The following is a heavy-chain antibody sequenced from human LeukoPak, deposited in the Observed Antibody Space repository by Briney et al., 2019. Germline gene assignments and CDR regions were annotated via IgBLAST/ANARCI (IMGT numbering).Heavy chain of an antibody. CDR3: ARALIPTSSSSLDY. Sequence: GGSLRLSCAASGFTFSSYAMSWVRQAPGKGLEWVSSISSSSSYIYYADSVKGRFTISRDNAKNSLYLQMNSLRAEDTAVYYCARALIPTSSSSLDYWGQGTLVTVSS. J-gene: IGHJ4*02. CDR1: GFTFSSYA. V-gene: IGHV3-21*01. D-gene: IGHD6-13*01. CDR2: ISSSSSYI.